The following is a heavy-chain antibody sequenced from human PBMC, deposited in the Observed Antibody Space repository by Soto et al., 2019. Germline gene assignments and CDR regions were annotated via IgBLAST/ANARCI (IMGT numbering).Heavy chain of an antibody. V-gene: IGHV4-31*01. D-gene: IGHD1-26*01. J-gene: IGHJ6*02. CDR1: GASISSGAYF. CDR3: ARDKGPDTYSQTRIRGYSSAMDV. Sequence: QVQLQGSGPRLVKPSQTLSLTCSVSGASISSGAYFWTWIRHHPGKGLEWIGYIYYSVSTSHTYQNPPLQSQVTISVDTSKNLFSLRLTSVTAADPAKYYCARDKGPDTYSQTRIRGYSSAMDVWGQGTTVIVSS. CDR2: IYYSVSTSHT.